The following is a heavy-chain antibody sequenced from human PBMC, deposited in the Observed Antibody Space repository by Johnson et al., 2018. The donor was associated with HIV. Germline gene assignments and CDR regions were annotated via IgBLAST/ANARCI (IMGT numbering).Heavy chain of an antibody. CDR2: ISHDGTNI. Sequence: QVQLVESGGGVVQPGRSLRLSCAASGFTFSRHGMHWGRQAPGKGLEWVAVISHDGTNIYYTDSVKGRFTISRDKAKNTLYLQMNSLRAEDTAVYYCARDPYFYDSSAYWVAYVFDIWGQGTMVTVSS. J-gene: IGHJ3*02. D-gene: IGHD3-22*01. CDR1: GFTFSRHG. V-gene: IGHV3-30*03. CDR3: ARDPYFYDSSAYWVAYVFDI.